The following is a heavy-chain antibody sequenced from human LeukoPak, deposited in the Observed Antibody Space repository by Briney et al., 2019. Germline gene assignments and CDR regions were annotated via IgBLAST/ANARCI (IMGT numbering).Heavy chain of an antibody. J-gene: IGHJ4*02. CDR3: ARRDYYGSGSPDF. CDR2: INWNGDRT. D-gene: IGHD3-10*01. V-gene: IGHV3-20*04. Sequence: GGSLRLSCAASGFTFTTYAMNWVRQAPGKGLEWVSGINWNGDRTGYADSVKGRFTISRDNAKKSLYLQMNSLRAEDTALYYCARRDYYGSGSPDFWGQGTLVTVSS. CDR1: GFTFTTYA.